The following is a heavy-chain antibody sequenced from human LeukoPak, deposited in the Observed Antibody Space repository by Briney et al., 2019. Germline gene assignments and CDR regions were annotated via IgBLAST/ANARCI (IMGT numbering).Heavy chain of an antibody. CDR1: GCTFDDXA. D-gene: IGHD1-7*01. J-gene: IGHJ4*02. Sequence: SXXLSCAASGCTFDDXAMHWXRXAPGKXLEWVSGISWNSGSIGYVDSVKGRFTISRDNAKNSLYLQMNSLRAEDTAVYYCARTNWNYWPDYWGQGTLVTVSS. CDR2: ISWNSGSI. V-gene: IGHV3-9*01. CDR3: ARTNWNYWPDY.